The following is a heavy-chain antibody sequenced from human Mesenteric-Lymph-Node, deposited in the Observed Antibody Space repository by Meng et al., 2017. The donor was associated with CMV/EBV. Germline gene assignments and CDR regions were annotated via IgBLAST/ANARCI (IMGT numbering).Heavy chain of an antibody. D-gene: IGHD2-2*03. CDR3: ARWIFDY. CDR2: INQDGSEK. CDR1: GFTFSTYP. V-gene: IGHV3-7*01. Sequence: GESLKISCAASGFTFSTYPMSWVRQAPGKGLEWVANINQDGSEKYYVDSVKGRFTISRDNAKNSLYLQMNSLRAEDTAVYYCARWIFDYWGQGTLVTVSS. J-gene: IGHJ4*02.